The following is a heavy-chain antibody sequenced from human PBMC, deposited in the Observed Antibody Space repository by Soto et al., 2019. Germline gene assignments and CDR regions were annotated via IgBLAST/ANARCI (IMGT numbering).Heavy chain of an antibody. J-gene: IGHJ5*01. D-gene: IGHD1-26*01. CDR2: ISGGHTT. V-gene: IGHV3-23*01. CDR1: GFTFSSYV. CDR3: AKDYESESYSGKYAIDS. Sequence: EVQLLESGGGLVQPGGSLRLSCAASGFTFSSYVMSWVRQAPGKGLEWVSAISGGHTTYYADSVKGRFTISRDNSKNTLYLQMNILRAEDTALYYCAKDYESESYSGKYAIDSWGQGTLVSVST.